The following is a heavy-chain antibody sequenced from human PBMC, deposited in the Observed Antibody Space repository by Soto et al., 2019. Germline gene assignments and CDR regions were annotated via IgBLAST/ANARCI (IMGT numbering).Heavy chain of an antibody. CDR2: ISAYNGNT. Sequence: QVQLVQSGAEVKKPGASVKVSCKASGYTFTSYGISWVRQAPGQGLEWMGWISAYNGNTNYAQKRQGRVTMTTDTSTSTAYMELRSLRSDDTAVYYCARSAYCSGGSCYPRWFDPWGQGTLVTVSS. CDR1: GYTFTSYG. J-gene: IGHJ5*02. D-gene: IGHD2-15*01. CDR3: ARSAYCSGGSCYPRWFDP. V-gene: IGHV1-18*01.